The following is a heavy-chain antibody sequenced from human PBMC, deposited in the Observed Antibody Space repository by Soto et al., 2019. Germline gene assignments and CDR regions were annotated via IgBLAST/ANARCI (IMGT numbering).Heavy chain of an antibody. CDR1: GFTVSSNY. CDR2: IYSGGST. V-gene: IGHV3-53*04. CDR3: ARDQSWFGEPDAFDI. J-gene: IGHJ3*02. Sequence: EVQLVESGGGLVQPGGSLRLSCAASGFTVSSNYMSWVRQAPGKGLEWVSVIYSGGSTYYADSVKGRFTISRHNSKNTLYLQMNSLRAEDTAVYYCARDQSWFGEPDAFDIWGQGTMVTVSS. D-gene: IGHD3-10*01.